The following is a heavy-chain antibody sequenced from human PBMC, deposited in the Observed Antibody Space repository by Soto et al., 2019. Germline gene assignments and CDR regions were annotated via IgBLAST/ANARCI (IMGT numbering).Heavy chain of an antibody. CDR2: IGTAGDP. CDR1: GCILSGDD. Sequence: GSLRLSCVSSGCILSGDDRHWVRQATGEVLEWVSAIGTAGDPYYSGSVKGRFTISRGNAENSVYLQMNSLRAGDTAVYYCARAGYDSSGYYFYAMDVWGPGTTVTVSS. CDR3: ARAGYDSSGYYFYAMDV. V-gene: IGHV3-13*05. J-gene: IGHJ6*02. D-gene: IGHD3-22*01.